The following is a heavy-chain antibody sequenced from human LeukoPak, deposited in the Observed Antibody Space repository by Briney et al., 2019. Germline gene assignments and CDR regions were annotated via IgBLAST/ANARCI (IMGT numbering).Heavy chain of an antibody. J-gene: IGHJ6*03. CDR3: ARVGDTYGDYGYYYYMDV. V-gene: IGHV1-46*01. CDR1: GYTFTSYD. CDR2: INPSGGST. D-gene: IGHD4-17*01. Sequence: GASVKVSCKASGYTFTSYDINWVRQATGQGLEWMGIINPSGGSTSYAQKFQGRVTMTRDMSTSTVYMELSSLRSEDTAVYYCARVGDTYGDYGYYYYMDVWGKGTTVTVSS.